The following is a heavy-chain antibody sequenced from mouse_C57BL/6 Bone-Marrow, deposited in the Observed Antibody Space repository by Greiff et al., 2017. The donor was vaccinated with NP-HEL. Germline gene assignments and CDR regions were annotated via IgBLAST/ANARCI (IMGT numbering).Heavy chain of an antibody. Sequence: QVQLKESGPGLVQPSGFSLTSYGVHWVRQSPGKGLEWLGVTWSGGSTDYNAAFISRLSISKDNFKSQVFFTMNSRQADDAAIYYCAGGRDYYGSSPDWYFDVWGTGTTVTVSS. D-gene: IGHD1-1*01. CDR1: GFSLTSYG. CDR2: TWSGGST. J-gene: IGHJ1*03. V-gene: IGHV2-2*01. CDR3: AGGRDYYGSSPDWYFDV.